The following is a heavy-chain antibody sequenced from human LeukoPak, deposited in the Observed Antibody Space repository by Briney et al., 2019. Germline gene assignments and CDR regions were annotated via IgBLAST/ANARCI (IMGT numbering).Heavy chain of an antibody. D-gene: IGHD6-13*01. V-gene: IGHV4-4*02. Sequence: SETLSLTCAVSGGSISSSNWWSWVRQPPGKGLEWIGEIYHSGSTNYNPSLKSRVTISVDKSKNQFSLKLSSVTAADTAVYYCARDLHSDQQLVLRTFDYWGQGTLVTVSS. CDR1: GGSISSSNW. CDR3: ARDLHSDQQLVLRTFDY. CDR2: IYHSGST. J-gene: IGHJ4*02.